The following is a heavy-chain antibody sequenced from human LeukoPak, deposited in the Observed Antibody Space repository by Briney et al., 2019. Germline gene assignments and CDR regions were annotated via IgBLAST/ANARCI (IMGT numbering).Heavy chain of an antibody. CDR2: INHSGST. V-gene: IGHV4-34*01. J-gene: IGHJ6*02. Sequence: PSETLSLTCAVYGGSFSGYYLSWIRQPPGKGLEWIGEINHSGSTNYNPSLKSRVTISVDTSKNQFSLKLSSVTAADTAVYYSAREYGMQLCSYKYYYYGMDVWGQGTTVTVSS. CDR3: AREYGMQLCSYKYYYYGMDV. D-gene: IGHD5-18*01. CDR1: GGSFSGYY.